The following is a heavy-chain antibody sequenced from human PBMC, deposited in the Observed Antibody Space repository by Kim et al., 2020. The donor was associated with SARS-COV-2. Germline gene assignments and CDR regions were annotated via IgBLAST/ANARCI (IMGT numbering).Heavy chain of an antibody. CDR2: ISSSGSTI. CDR1: GFTFSSYE. CDR3: ARLLRYFDSHSLIENYYGMDV. V-gene: IGHV3-48*03. D-gene: IGHD3-9*01. J-gene: IGHJ6*02. Sequence: GGSLRLSCAASGFTFSSYEMNWVRQAPGKGLEWVSYISSSGSTIYYADSVKGRFTISRDNAKNSLYLQMNSLRAEDTAVYYCARLLRYFDSHSLIENYYGMDVWGQGTTVTVSS.